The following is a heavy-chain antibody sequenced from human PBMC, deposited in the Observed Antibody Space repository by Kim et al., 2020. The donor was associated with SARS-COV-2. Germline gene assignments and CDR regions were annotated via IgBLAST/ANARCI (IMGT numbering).Heavy chain of an antibody. J-gene: IGHJ6*02. Sequence: GGSLRLSCAASGFTCPTFLIRWVRQAPGLGLEWVSSITTSVTWYADSGKGRFTISRGDSKNTLYLQMNSLRAEDTAVYYFAKALLGESRFGMDVWGQGTTVIVS. V-gene: IGHV3-23*01. CDR2: ITTSVT. CDR1: GFTCPTFL. D-gene: IGHD3-10*01. CDR3: AKALLGESRFGMDV.